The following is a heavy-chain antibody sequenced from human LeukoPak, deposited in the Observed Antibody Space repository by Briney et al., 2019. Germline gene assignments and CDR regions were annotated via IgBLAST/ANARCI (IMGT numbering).Heavy chain of an antibody. CDR3: ARADGYCSGGSCYSAAYYYMDV. CDR2: IYSSGST. V-gene: IGHV4-59*01. J-gene: IGHJ6*03. D-gene: IGHD2-15*01. Sequence: SETLSLTCAVYGGSFSGYYWSWIRQPPGKGLEWIGYIYSSGSTNYNPSLKSRVTISVDTSKNQFSLKLSSVTAADTAVYYCARADGYCSGGSCYSAAYYYMDVWGKGTTDTVSS. CDR1: GGSFSGYY.